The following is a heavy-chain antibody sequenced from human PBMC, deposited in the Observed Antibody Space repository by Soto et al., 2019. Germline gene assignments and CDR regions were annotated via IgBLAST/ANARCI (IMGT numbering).Heavy chain of an antibody. CDR2: IYPDDSDT. J-gene: IGHJ2*01. V-gene: IGHV5-51*01. CDR1: GYSFTTYW. Sequence: GESLKISCQGSGYSFTTYWIVWVRQMPGKGLECMGVIYPDDSDTIYSPSFQGQVTISADKSISTAYLQWSSLKASDTAMYYCARRDYYDSSGPNTRVSWYFDLWGRGTLVTVSS. D-gene: IGHD3-22*01. CDR3: ARRDYYDSSGPNTRVSWYFDL.